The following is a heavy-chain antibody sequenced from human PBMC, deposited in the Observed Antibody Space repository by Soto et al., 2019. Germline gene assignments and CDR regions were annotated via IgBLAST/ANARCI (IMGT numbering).Heavy chain of an antibody. D-gene: IGHD6-6*01. CDR2: IDPSDSYT. CDR3: ASTSSSHRYYYYGMDV. V-gene: IGHV5-10-1*01. CDR1: GYSFTSYW. J-gene: IGHJ6*02. Sequence: GESLKISCKGSGYSFTSYWISWVRQMPGKGLEWMGRIDPSDSYTNYSPSFQGHVTISADKSINTAYLQWSSLKASDTAMYYCASTSSSHRYYYYGMDVWGQGTTVTVSS.